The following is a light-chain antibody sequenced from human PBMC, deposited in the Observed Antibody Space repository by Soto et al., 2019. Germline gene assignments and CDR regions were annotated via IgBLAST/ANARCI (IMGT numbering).Light chain of an antibody. V-gene: IGLV1-44*01. CDR3: SAWDGSLKGVL. J-gene: IGLJ2*01. CDR2: SNN. Sequence: QSVLTQPPSASGTPGQRVTISCSGSTSNIGSQSVNWYQQFPGTAPKLLMYSNNQRPSGVPDRFSASKSGTSASLAISGLQSEDEADYYCSAWDGSLKGVLFGVGTKVTVL. CDR1: TSNIGSQS.